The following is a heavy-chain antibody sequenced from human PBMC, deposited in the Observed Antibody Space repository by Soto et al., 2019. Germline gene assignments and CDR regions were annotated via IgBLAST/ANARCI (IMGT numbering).Heavy chain of an antibody. J-gene: IGHJ4*02. CDR3: ARDRECSGGTCYNYLDY. CDR1: GGSISSGGYY. Sequence: SETLSLTCTVSGGSISSGGYYWSWIRQHPGKGLEWIGYIYYSGSTYYNPSLKSRVTISVDTSKNQFSLKLSSVTAADTAVYYCARDRECSGGTCYNYLDYWGQGTLVTGS. D-gene: IGHD2-15*01. CDR2: IYYSGST. V-gene: IGHV4-31*03.